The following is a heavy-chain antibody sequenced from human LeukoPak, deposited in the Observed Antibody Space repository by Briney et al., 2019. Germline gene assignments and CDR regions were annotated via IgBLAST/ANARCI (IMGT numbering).Heavy chain of an antibody. CDR1: GYTFTSYG. CDR3: ARVQPHRIHYDNSDYPTRSDY. Sequence: ASVKVSCKASGYTFTSYGISWIRQAPRQGLEWMGWISVYNGNTNYVQKFQDRVTMTTDTSTSTAYMELRSLRSDDTAVYYCARVQPHRIHYDNSDYPTRSDYWGQGTLVTVSS. J-gene: IGHJ4*02. D-gene: IGHD3-22*01. V-gene: IGHV1-18*01. CDR2: ISVYNGNT.